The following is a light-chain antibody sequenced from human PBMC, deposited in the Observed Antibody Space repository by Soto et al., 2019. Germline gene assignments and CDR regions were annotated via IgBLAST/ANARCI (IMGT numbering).Light chain of an antibody. V-gene: IGKV3-15*01. Sequence: EIAMTQSPATLSVSPGERATLSCRGSQSVSSNLAWYQQKPGQAPRLLIYGASTRATGIPARFSGSGSGTEFTLTISSLQSEDFAVYYCQHYNNWPPWTFGQGTKVDI. CDR1: QSVSSN. CDR2: GAS. CDR3: QHYNNWPPWT. J-gene: IGKJ1*01.